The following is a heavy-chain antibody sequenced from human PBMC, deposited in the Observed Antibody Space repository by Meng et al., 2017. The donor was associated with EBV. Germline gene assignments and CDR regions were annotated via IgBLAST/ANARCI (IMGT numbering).Heavy chain of an antibody. CDR2: VHYTGST. CDR1: GDSISSFYY. D-gene: IGHD6-19*01. V-gene: IGHV4-39*01. Sequence: QLQLRESGPGQVKPSEXLSLTYTVSGDSISSFYYWGWIRQLPGRGLEWIGSVHYTGSTYYSPSLKSRVTVSVDTSKNQFSLRLTSVTAADTAVYYCARPFPSWQSPRLDPLGAWGQGTLVTVSS. CDR3: ARPFPSWQSPRLDPLGA. J-gene: IGHJ5*02.